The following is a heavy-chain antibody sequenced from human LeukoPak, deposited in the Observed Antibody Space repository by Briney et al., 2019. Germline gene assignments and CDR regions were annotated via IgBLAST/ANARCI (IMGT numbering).Heavy chain of an antibody. D-gene: IGHD5-24*01. CDR2: ISGSAST. J-gene: IGHJ4*02. CDR1: GFTFGIYA. V-gene: IGHV3-23*01. CDR3: AKSGYNRFDY. Sequence: PGGSLRLSCAASGFTFGIYAMSWVRQAPGKGLEWVSGISGSASTYYADSVKGRFTISRDNSKNTLYLQMNSLRAEDTAVYYCAKSGYNRFDYWGQGTLVTVSS.